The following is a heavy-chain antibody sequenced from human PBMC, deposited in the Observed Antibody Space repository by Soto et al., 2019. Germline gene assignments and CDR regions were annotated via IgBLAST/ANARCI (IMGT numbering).Heavy chain of an antibody. D-gene: IGHD5-18*01. CDR2: ISGSGFST. CDR3: AKGDTSMVVGEEYFDV. V-gene: IGHV3-23*01. Sequence: EVQLLESGGGLVQPGGSLRLSCVGSGFIFTNYAMSWVRQTPGKGLQWVSSISGSGFSTYYADSVKGRLTISRDNSRDSVYLQINSLRADDTAVYYCAKGDTSMVVGEEYFDVWGQGTMVTVSS. CDR1: GFIFTNYA. J-gene: IGHJ3*01.